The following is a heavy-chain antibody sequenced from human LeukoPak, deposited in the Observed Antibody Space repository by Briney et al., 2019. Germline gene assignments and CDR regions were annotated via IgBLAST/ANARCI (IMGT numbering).Heavy chain of an antibody. CDR1: GYTFTSYY. J-gene: IGHJ5*02. CDR3: ARGPVIRRGLARRWFDP. Sequence: ASVKVSCKASGYTFTSYYMHWVRQAPGQGLEWMGWINPNSGGTNYAQKFQGRVTMTRNTSISTAYMELSSLRSEDTAVYYCARGPVIRRGLARRWFDPWGQGTLVTVSS. D-gene: IGHD3/OR15-3a*01. V-gene: IGHV1-2*02. CDR2: INPNSGGT.